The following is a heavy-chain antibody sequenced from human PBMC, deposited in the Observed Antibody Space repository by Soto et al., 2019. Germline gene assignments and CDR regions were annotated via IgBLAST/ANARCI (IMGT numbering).Heavy chain of an antibody. CDR3: ARDHPHSYGVYYFAY. CDR1: GGSISTGGYY. CDR2: FYYSGST. J-gene: IGHJ4*02. D-gene: IGHD5-18*01. Sequence: SETLSLTCTVSGGSISTGGYYWNWIRQHPGRGLEWIGYFYYSGSTYYNPSLKSRVTISVNTSKNQFSLKLSSVTAADTAVYYCARDHPHSYGVYYFAYWGQGTPVTVSS. V-gene: IGHV4-31*03.